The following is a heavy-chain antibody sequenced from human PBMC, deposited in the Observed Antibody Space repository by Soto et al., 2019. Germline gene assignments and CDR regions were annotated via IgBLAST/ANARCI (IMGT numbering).Heavy chain of an antibody. CDR1: GFSLSTTGVG. Sequence: QITLKESGPTLVRPTQTLTLTCTFSGFSLSTTGVGVGWIRQPPGKALEWLALIYWDDDKRYSPSLKSRLTITKDNAKNEVVLTMTNVDPVDTATDYCAQRRRVFGWGRERANYFDPWVQGTLVTVSS. J-gene: IGHJ5*02. D-gene: IGHD3-10*01. V-gene: IGHV2-5*02. CDR3: AQRRRVFGWGRERANYFDP. CDR2: IYWDDDK.